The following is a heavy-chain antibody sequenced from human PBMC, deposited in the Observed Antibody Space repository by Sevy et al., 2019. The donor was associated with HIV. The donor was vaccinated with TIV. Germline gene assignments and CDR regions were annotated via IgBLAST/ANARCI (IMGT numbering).Heavy chain of an antibody. CDR2: ISSSGSTI. CDR1: GFTFSSYE. CDR3: AKDSRVYSSSHFDY. Sequence: GGSLRLSCAASGFTFSSYEMNWVRQAPGKGLEWVSYISSSGSTIYYADSVKGRFTISRDNAKNSLYLQMNSLRAEDTAVYYCAKDSRVYSSSHFDYWGQGTLVTVSS. D-gene: IGHD6-13*01. J-gene: IGHJ4*02. V-gene: IGHV3-48*03.